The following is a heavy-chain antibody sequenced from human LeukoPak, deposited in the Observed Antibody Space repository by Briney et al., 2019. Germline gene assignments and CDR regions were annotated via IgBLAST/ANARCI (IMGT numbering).Heavy chain of an antibody. CDR1: GGSISIYY. CDR2: VYNSGST. J-gene: IGHJ6*02. D-gene: IGHD2-21*01. Sequence: SETLSLTCTVSGGSISIYYWSWIRQPPGKGLEWIGYVYNSGSTDYNPSLKSRVTISVDTSKNQFSLKLSSVTAADTAVYYCARGHNPVGLWRYYYGMDVWGQGTTVTVSS. V-gene: IGHV4-59*12. CDR3: ARGHNPVGLWRYYYGMDV.